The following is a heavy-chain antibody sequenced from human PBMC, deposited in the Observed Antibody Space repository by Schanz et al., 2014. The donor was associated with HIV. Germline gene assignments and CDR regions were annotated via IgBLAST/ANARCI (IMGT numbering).Heavy chain of an antibody. Sequence: QVQLVESGGGVVQPGRSLRLSCTTSGFRFSDHGMHWVRQAPGKGLEWVALIWYHGNLTYYADSVKGRFTISRDNANNSLYLQMNSLRAEDTAVYYCARDAARYFDWSYYFDFWGQGTLVTVSS. V-gene: IGHV3-33*01. D-gene: IGHD3-9*01. CDR1: GFRFSDHG. CDR2: IWYHGNLT. CDR3: ARDAARYFDWSYYFDF. J-gene: IGHJ4*02.